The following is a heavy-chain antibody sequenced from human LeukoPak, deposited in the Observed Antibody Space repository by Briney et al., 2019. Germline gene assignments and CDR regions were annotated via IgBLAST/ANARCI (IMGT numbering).Heavy chain of an antibody. V-gene: IGHV3-9*01. Sequence: GGSLRLSCAASGFTFDDYAMHWVRQAPGKGLEWVSGISWNGGTIVYADSVKGRFTISRDNAKSSVYLQMNSLRAEDTAVYYCARDRGYCSGGSCYPNAFDIWGQGTMVTVSS. D-gene: IGHD2-15*01. CDR1: GFTFDDYA. CDR2: ISWNGGTI. CDR3: ARDRGYCSGGSCYPNAFDI. J-gene: IGHJ3*02.